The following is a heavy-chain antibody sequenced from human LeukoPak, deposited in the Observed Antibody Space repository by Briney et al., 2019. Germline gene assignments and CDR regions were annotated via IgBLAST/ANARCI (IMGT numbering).Heavy chain of an antibody. D-gene: IGHD3-3*01. Sequence: SETLSLTCTVSGGSISSNYWSWIRQPPGKRLEWIGYIYYSGSTNYNPSLKSRVTISVDTSKNQFALKLSSVTAADTAVYYCARGSGKIFDYWGQGTLVTVSS. V-gene: IGHV4-59*01. CDR3: ARGSGKIFDY. CDR1: GGSISSNY. J-gene: IGHJ4*02. CDR2: IYYSGST.